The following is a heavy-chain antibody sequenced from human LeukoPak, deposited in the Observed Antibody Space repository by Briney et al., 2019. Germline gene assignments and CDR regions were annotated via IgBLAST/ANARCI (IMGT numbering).Heavy chain of an antibody. CDR2: IKSKTDGGTT. CDR1: GFTFDSYA. CDR3: TTDGGGQLAGRDFDY. Sequence: PGGSLRLSCAASGFTFDSYAMSWLRQAPGRGLEWVGRIKSKTDGGTTDYAAPVEGRFTISRDDSKNTLYLQMNSLKTEDTAVYYCTTDGGGQLAGRDFDYWGQGTLVTVSS. D-gene: IGHD6-6*01. J-gene: IGHJ4*02. V-gene: IGHV3-15*01.